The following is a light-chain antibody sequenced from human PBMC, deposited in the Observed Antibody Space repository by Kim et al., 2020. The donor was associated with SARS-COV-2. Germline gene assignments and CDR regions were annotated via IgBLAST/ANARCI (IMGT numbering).Light chain of an antibody. CDR3: QQYASSPRT. CDR1: QSVSSNY. CDR2: GAS. Sequence: LSPGERATLSCRASQSVSSNYLAWYQQKTGQAPRLIMYGASSRTSGIPERFSGSGSGTDFTLTINRLEPEDFAVYYCQQYASSPRTFGQGTKLEI. J-gene: IGKJ2*01. V-gene: IGKV3-20*01.